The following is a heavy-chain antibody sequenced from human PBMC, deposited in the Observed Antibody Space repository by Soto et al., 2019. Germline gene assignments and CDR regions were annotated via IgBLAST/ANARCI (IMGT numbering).Heavy chain of an antibody. D-gene: IGHD3-22*01. CDR3: ARRDGYYLNWFYP. CDR2: IYYSGST. V-gene: IGHV4-39*01. J-gene: IGHJ5*02. CDR1: GGSISSSSYY. Sequence: SETLSLTCTVSGGSISSSSYYWGWILQPPGKGLEWIGSIYYSGSTYYNPSLKSRVTISVDTSKNQFSLKLSSVTAADTAVYYCARRDGYYLNWFYPWGQGTLVTVSS.